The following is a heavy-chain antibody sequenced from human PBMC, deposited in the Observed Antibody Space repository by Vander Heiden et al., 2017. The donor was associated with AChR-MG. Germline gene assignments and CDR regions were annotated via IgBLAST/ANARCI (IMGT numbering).Heavy chain of an antibody. J-gene: IGHJ4*02. CDR1: GYSFTSQW. CDR2: FYPADSDT. D-gene: IGHD7-27*01. CDR3: MRRWGM. Sequence: EVQLVQSGAEVKKPGESLKISCKASGYSFTSQWIGWVRQMPGKGLEWMGSFYPADSDTKYNTSFQGHVTISADKSLSTAYLQWSSLKAADTAMYYCMRRWGMWGQGTLGTVSS. V-gene: IGHV5-51*01.